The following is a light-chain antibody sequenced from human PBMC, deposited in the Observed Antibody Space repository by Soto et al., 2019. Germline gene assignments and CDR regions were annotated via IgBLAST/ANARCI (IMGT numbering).Light chain of an antibody. V-gene: IGKV3-15*01. J-gene: IGKJ4*01. Sequence: ERVMTQSPATLAVSPGDRATLSCRASQSVNGALAWYQQRPGQAPRLLIFGATTRATDVPARFSGSGSGTDFTLTISSLQPDDFAVYYCRQYFAWPLAFGGGTKVELK. CDR1: QSVNGA. CDR2: GAT. CDR3: RQYFAWPLA.